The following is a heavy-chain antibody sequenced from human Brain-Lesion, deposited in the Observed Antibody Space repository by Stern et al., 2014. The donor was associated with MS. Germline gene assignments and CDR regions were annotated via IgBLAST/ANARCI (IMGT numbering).Heavy chain of an antibody. V-gene: IGHV3-9*01. CDR1: GFTFDDYA. D-gene: IGHD1-14*01. CDR3: ARDITGSSAYFAY. Sequence: VQLVESGGDLVQPGRSLRLSCAAFGFTFDDYAMHWVRPAPGKGLEWVAWISWNSGTMGYADSVKGRFTTSRDNAYSSLYLQMNSLRPEDTALYYCARDITGSSAYFAYWGQGTLVTVSS. J-gene: IGHJ4*02. CDR2: ISWNSGTM.